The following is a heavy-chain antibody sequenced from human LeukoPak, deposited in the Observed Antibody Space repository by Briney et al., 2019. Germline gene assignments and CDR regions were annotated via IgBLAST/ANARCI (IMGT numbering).Heavy chain of an antibody. J-gene: IGHJ4*02. Sequence: GGSLRLSCAASGFPFSTYWITWVRQAPGKGLEWVANIKNDGSEKYYVDSVKGRFTISRDNAENSLFLQMNSLRAEDTAVYFCAKGSLTAYYTFDFWGQGTLVTVSS. CDR1: GFPFSTYW. D-gene: IGHD3-9*01. V-gene: IGHV3-7*03. CDR3: AKGSLTAYYTFDF. CDR2: IKNDGSEK.